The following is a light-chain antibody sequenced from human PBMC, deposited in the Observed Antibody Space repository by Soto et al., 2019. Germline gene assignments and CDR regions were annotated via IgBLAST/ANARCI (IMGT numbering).Light chain of an antibody. Sequence: EIVLTQSPATLSLFPGERATLSCRASQSLSSSLAWYQQKPGQAPRVLIYDTSTRATGIPARFSGSGSGTDFTLTISSLEPEDSAVYYCHQRSNWWTFGQGTRVESK. CDR3: HQRSNWWT. J-gene: IGKJ1*01. CDR1: QSLSSS. V-gene: IGKV3-11*01. CDR2: DTS.